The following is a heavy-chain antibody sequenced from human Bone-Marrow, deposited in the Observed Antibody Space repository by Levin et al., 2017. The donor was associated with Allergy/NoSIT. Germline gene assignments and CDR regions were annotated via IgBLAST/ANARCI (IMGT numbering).Heavy chain of an antibody. CDR2: ISYDGSNK. D-gene: IGHD3-22*01. Sequence: GGSLRLSCAASGFTFSSYGMHWVRQAPGKGLEWVAVISYDGSNKYYADSVKGRFTISRDNSKNTLYLQMNSLRAEDTAVYYCAKDTRAYPYDSSGYRDYWGQGTLVTVSS. J-gene: IGHJ4*02. CDR3: AKDTRAYPYDSSGYRDY. CDR1: GFTFSSYG. V-gene: IGHV3-30*18.